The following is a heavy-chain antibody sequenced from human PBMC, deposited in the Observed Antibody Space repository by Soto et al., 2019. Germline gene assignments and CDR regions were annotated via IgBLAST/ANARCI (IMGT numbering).Heavy chain of an antibody. CDR2: ISGSGGST. D-gene: IGHD1-1*01. V-gene: IGHV3-23*01. J-gene: IGHJ4*02. CDR1: GFTFSSYA. Sequence: PGGSLRLSCAASGFTFSSYAMSWVRQAPGKGLEWVSAISGSGGSTYYADSVKGRFTISRDNSKNTLYLQMNSLRAEDTAVYYCESTSRVPNPFDYWGQGTLVTVSS. CDR3: ESTSRVPNPFDY.